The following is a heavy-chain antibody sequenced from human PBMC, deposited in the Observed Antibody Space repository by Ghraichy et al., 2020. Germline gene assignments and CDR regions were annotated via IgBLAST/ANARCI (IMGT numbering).Heavy chain of an antibody. D-gene: IGHD3-3*01. V-gene: IGHV4-59*01. CDR2: IFYSGGT. CDR3: ARGERLGLDY. Sequence: SETLSLTCTVSGGSITGYYWSWIRQPPGKGLEWIGDIFYSGGTNYNPSLKSRVTISVDTSKNQFSLKMTSMTAADTAMYYCARGERLGLDYWGQGPLVTVSS. CDR1: GGSITGYY. J-gene: IGHJ4*02.